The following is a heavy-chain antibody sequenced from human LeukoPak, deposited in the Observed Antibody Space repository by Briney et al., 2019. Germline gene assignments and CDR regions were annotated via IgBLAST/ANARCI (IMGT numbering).Heavy chain of an antibody. Sequence: GASVKVSCKTSGYTFTGYFMHWVRQAPGQGLEWMGWINPNSGGTNYAQKFQGRVTMTRDTSISTAYMELTRLRSDDTAMYYCSREGDYGDYGRLWYCDLWGRGTLVTVSS. D-gene: IGHD4-17*01. CDR1: GYTFTGYF. CDR2: INPNSGGT. CDR3: SREGDYGDYGRLWYCDL. J-gene: IGHJ2*01. V-gene: IGHV1-2*02.